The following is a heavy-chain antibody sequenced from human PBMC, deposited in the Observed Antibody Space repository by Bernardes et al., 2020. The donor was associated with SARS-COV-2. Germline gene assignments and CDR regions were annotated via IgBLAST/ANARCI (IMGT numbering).Heavy chain of an antibody. CDR3: ARDFGGESDY. CDR1: GFRVSAYW. V-gene: IGHV3-74*01. D-gene: IGHD2-21*01. J-gene: IGHJ4*02. CDR2: MNEDGSII. Sequence: GSLRLSCAASGFRVSAYWMHWVRQAPGEGLVWVSRMNEDGSIINYAESVKGRFTISRDIAGNMVYLHMSSLRAEDTAVYYCARDFGGESDYWGQGTLVTVSS.